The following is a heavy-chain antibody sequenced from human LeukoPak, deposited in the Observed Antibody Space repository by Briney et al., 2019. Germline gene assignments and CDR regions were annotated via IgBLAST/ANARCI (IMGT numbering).Heavy chain of an antibody. CDR3: TRGDYYDSSGYHFLFDY. Sequence: PGGSLRLSCTASGFNFGDYGMSWVRQAPGKGLEWVGFIRSKAYGGTTEYAASVKGSFTISRDDSKSIAYLQMNSLKTEDTAVYYCTRGDYYDSSGYHFLFDYWGQGTLVTVSS. J-gene: IGHJ4*02. CDR1: GFNFGDYG. V-gene: IGHV3-49*04. CDR2: IRSKAYGGTT. D-gene: IGHD3-22*01.